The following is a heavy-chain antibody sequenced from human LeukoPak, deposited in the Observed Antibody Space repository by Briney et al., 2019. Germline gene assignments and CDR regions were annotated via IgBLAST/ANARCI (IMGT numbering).Heavy chain of an antibody. CDR3: ARGRDRLRPRGDAFDI. J-gene: IGHJ3*02. V-gene: IGHV4-39*07. CDR1: GGSISSSSYY. D-gene: IGHD4-17*01. Sequence: SETLSLTCTVSGGSISSSSYYWGWIRQPPGKGLEWIGSIYYSGSTYYNPSLKSRVTISVDTSKNQFSLKLSSVTAADTAVYYCARGRDRLRPRGDAFDIWGQGTMVTVSS. CDR2: IYYSGST.